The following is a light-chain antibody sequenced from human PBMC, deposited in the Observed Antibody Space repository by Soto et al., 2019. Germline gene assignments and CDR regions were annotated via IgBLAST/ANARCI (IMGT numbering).Light chain of an antibody. V-gene: IGKV1-5*03. J-gene: IGKJ1*01. CDR1: QSISSW. CDR2: KAS. Sequence: DIQMTQSTSTLSASVGDRVTITCRASQSISSWLAWYQQKPGKAPKLLIYKASSLESGVPSRFSGSGSGTEFTLTISSLQADDFATYYCQQYNSSPWTFGQGTKVEIK. CDR3: QQYNSSPWT.